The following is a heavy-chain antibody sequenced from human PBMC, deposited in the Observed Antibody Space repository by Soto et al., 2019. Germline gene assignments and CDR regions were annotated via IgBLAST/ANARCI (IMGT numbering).Heavy chain of an antibody. CDR3: ARDLNTGWYPCMDV. D-gene: IGHD6-19*01. Sequence: AGSLRLSCVASGSTFSSYWMTWVRQAPGKGLEWVANIKQDGSEKYYVDSVKGRFTISRDNAENSVYLQMNSLRADDTSVYYCARDLNTGWYPCMDVRGQGTPVTVYS. CDR1: GSTFSSYW. CDR2: IKQDGSEK. J-gene: IGHJ6*02. V-gene: IGHV3-7*01.